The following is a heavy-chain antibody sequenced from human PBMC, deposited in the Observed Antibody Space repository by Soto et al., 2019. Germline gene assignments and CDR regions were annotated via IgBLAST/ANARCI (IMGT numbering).Heavy chain of an antibody. D-gene: IGHD2-21*02. CDR2: IYYSGST. V-gene: IGHV4-31*03. CDR1: GGSIIIGGYY. Sequence: PSETLSLTGTVSGGSIIIGGYYWSWIRQHPGKCLEWIGYIYYSGSTYYNPSLKSRVTISVDTSKNQFSLKLSSVTAADTAVYYCARVGYCGGDCPQRGMDVWGQGTTVTVSS. CDR3: ARVGYCGGDCPQRGMDV. J-gene: IGHJ6*02.